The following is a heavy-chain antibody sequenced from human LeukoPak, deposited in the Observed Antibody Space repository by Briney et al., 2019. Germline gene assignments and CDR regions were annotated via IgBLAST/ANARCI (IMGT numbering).Heavy chain of an antibody. CDR1: GFTFSSYA. Sequence: PGGSLRLSCAASGFTFSSYAMHWVRQAPGKGLEWVANIKQDGSEKYYVDSVKGRFSISRDNAKNSLYLQMNSLRAEDTAVYYCARVSNGDYYYYYMDVWGKGTTVTISS. V-gene: IGHV3-7*01. CDR2: IKQDGSEK. J-gene: IGHJ6*03. CDR3: ARVSNGDYYYYYMDV. D-gene: IGHD7-27*01.